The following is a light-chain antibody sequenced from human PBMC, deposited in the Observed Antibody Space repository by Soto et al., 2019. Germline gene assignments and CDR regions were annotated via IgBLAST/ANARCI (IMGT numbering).Light chain of an antibody. CDR2: PAS. Sequence: DIQMTQSPSTLSASVGDTVTIFCRASQSIGSWLAWYQQKPGKAPDLLIYPASLLDSGVPSRFSGNGSGTEFALTISSLQPDDSGTYYRQQSAFYPRTFGQGTKVEI. J-gene: IGKJ1*01. CDR3: QQSAFYPRT. CDR1: QSIGSW. V-gene: IGKV1-5*03.